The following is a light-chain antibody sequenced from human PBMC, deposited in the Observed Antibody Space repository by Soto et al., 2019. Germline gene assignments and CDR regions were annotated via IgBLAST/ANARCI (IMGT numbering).Light chain of an antibody. CDR2: EVS. V-gene: IGLV2-14*01. J-gene: IGLJ1*01. Sequence: QSALTQPRSVSGSPGQSVTISCTGTSSDVGAYNFVSWYQQYPGKAPKLMIYEVSDRPSGVSIRFSGSKSGNTASLTISGLHTEDEADYYCSSFTSSSTYVFGTGTKLTVL. CDR3: SSFTSSSTYV. CDR1: SSDVGAYNF.